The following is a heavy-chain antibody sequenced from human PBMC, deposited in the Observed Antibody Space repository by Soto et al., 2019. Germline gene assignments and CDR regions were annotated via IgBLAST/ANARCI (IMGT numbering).Heavy chain of an antibody. D-gene: IGHD3-9*01. CDR3: ARHIHDILTGYYQVYGMDV. Sequence: GESLKISCKGSGYSFTSYWISWVRQMPGKGLEWMGRIDPSDSYTNYSPSFQGHVTISADKSISTAYLQWSSLKASDTAMYYCARHIHDILTGYYQVYGMDVWGQGTTVTVSS. J-gene: IGHJ6*02. CDR1: GYSFTSYW. V-gene: IGHV5-10-1*01. CDR2: IDPSDSYT.